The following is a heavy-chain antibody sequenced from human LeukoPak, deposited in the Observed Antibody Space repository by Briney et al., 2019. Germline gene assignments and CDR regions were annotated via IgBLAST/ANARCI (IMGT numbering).Heavy chain of an antibody. CDR2: IYYCVST. J-gene: IGHJ4*02. CDR1: GGSIRCYL. CDR3: ARVQTPSGSGSYSFDY. V-gene: IGHV4-59*13. D-gene: IGHD3-10*01. Sequence: SSETLSHTCTVPGGSIRCYLWSWIRQPPGKGLERLGHIYYCVSTNYNPSLKSRVTISVDTSKTQFSLKLSSVTAADTAVYYCARVQTPSGSGSYSFDYWGQGTLVTVSS.